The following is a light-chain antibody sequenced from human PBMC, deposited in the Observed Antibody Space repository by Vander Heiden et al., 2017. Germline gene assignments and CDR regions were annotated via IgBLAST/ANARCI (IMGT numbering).Light chain of an antibody. Sequence: SYELTPPPSVSVSPGQTARITGSGDALPRQYAYWYQQKPGQAPLLIMYKDTERPSGIPERFSGSTSGTIVTLTISGVQAEDEADYYCQSAASSGTYARIFGGGTRLTVL. CDR1: ALPRQY. CDR3: QSAASSGTYARI. J-gene: IGLJ2*01. V-gene: IGLV3-25*03. CDR2: KDT.